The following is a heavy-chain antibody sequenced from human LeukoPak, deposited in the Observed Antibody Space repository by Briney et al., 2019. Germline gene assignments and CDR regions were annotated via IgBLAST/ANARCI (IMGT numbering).Heavy chain of an antibody. CDR3: ARGPIVGATRNYYYYYMDV. Sequence: ASVKLSCKASGYTFTSYDINWVRQATGQGLEWMGWMNPNSGNTGYAQKFQGRVTMTRNTSISTAYMELSSLRSEDTAVYYCARGPIVGATRNYYYYYMDVWGKGTTVTVSS. D-gene: IGHD1-26*01. CDR2: MNPNSGNT. J-gene: IGHJ6*03. CDR1: GYTFTSYD. V-gene: IGHV1-8*01.